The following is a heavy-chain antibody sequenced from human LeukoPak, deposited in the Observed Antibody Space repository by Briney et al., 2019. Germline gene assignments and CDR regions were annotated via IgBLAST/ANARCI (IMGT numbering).Heavy chain of an antibody. Sequence: SETLSLTCTVSGGSISSSSYSWGWIRQPPGKGLEWIAYISDIGSINYNPSLKSRVTISLGTSKNQFSLKLSSVTAADTAVYYCAGHHPRNTVDFWGQGTLVTVSS. D-gene: IGHD2-8*02. CDR3: AGHHPRNTVDF. CDR2: ISDIGSI. CDR1: GGSISSSSYS. V-gene: IGHV4-61*05. J-gene: IGHJ4*02.